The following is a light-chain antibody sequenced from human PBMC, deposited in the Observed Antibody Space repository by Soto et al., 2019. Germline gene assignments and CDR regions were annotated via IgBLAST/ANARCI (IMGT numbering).Light chain of an antibody. CDR1: QSVLYSSNNKNY. Sequence: DIVMTQSPDSLAVSLGERATINCRSSQSVLYSSNNKNYLAWFQQKPGQPPKLLISRASIRESGVPDRFSGSGFGTDFTLTISSLQAEDVAVYYCHQYYIAPRTFGQGTKVEV. CDR2: RAS. J-gene: IGKJ1*01. V-gene: IGKV4-1*01. CDR3: HQYYIAPRT.